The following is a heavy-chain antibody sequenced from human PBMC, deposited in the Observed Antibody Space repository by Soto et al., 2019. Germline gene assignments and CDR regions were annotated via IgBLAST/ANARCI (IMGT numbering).Heavy chain of an antibody. Sequence: EVQLLESGGGLVQPGGSLRLSCATSGFTFSSYAMNWVRQAPGKGLEWVSSISDGGTAAYFADSVKGRFTISRDNSKNMLFLQMNSLRAEDTAVYHCAKDRRTTSAASYYGLDVWGQGTTVTVSS. CDR3: AKDRRTTSAASYYGLDV. J-gene: IGHJ6*02. CDR1: GFTFSSYA. CDR2: ISDGGTAA. D-gene: IGHD2-2*01. V-gene: IGHV3-23*01.